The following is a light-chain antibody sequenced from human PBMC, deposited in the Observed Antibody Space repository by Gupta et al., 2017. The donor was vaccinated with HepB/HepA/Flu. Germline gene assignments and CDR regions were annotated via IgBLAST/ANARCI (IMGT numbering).Light chain of an antibody. J-gene: IGLJ3*02. CDR1: NSNIGTNS. CDR2: MNN. CDR3: AAWDDNLSGSWV. V-gene: IGLV1-47*01. Sequence: QSVLTQPPSLSGTPGQRVTISCSGTNSNIGTNSVCWYQYLPGAAPSLLIYMNNQRPSGVPARFSGSKSGTSASLAISGLRSDDEADYYCAAWDDNLSGSWVFGGGTKLTVL.